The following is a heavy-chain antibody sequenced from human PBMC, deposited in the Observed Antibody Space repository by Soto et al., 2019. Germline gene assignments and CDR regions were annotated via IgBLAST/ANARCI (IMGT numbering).Heavy chain of an antibody. CDR2: IYNNGPT. CDR3: ARDGAVPYGMAV. V-gene: IGHV4-31*11. D-gene: IGHD3-16*01. Sequence: QVQLQESGPGLVKPSQTLSLTCAVSGDSISSGGHYWSWVRQHPGKGLEWIGYIYNNGPTHFNPPFKSRGTISVATPQHQFSLKVPSVTAADTAVYYCARDGAVPYGMAVWGHGTAVTVSS. J-gene: IGHJ6*02. CDR1: GDSISSGGHY.